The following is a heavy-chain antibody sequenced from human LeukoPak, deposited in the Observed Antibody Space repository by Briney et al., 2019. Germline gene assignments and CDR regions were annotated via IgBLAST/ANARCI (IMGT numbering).Heavy chain of an antibody. Sequence: PGGSLRLSCAASGFTFSSYGMHWVRQAPGKGLEWVAVISYDGSNKYYADSVKGRFTISRDNSKNTLYLQMNSLRAEDTAVYYCAKEGDYYFDYWGQEPWSPSPQ. D-gene: IGHD2-21*02. CDR1: GFTFSSYG. CDR3: AKEGDYYFDY. J-gene: IGHJ4*01. CDR2: ISYDGSNK. V-gene: IGHV3-30*18.